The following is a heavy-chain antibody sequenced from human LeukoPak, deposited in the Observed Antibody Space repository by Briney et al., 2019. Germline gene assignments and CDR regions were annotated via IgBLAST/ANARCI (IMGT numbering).Heavy chain of an antibody. CDR1: GLTFSSYP. D-gene: IGHD3-22*01. CDR2: ISYEGSNK. CDR3: ARGGWYYDSSGYPD. V-gene: IGHV3-30*04. Sequence: PGGSLRLPCAACGLTFSSYPMHWVRQAPGKGLEWVAVISYEGSNKYYADSVKGRLTISRDNYKNTLYLQMHSLRAEDAAVYYCARGGWYYDSSGYPDWGQGTLVTVSS. J-gene: IGHJ4*02.